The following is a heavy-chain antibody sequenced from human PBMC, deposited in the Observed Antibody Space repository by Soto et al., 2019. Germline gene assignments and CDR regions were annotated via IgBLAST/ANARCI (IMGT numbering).Heavy chain of an antibody. Sequence: GSLRLSCAASGFTFSNYWMSWVRQAPGKGLEWVANIKQDGSEKYYVDSVKGRFTISRDNAKNSLYLQMNSLGAEDTAVYFCASGLSTFQHWGQGTLVTVS. CDR1: GFTFSNYW. D-gene: IGHD3-16*02. CDR3: ASGLSTFQH. CDR2: IKQDGSEK. J-gene: IGHJ1*01. V-gene: IGHV3-7*01.